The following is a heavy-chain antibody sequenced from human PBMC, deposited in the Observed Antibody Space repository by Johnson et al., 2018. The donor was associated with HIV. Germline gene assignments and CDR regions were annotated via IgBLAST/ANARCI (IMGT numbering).Heavy chain of an antibody. J-gene: IGHJ3*02. Sequence: VQLVESGGGVVQPGRSLRLSCAASGFTFSSYDMHWVRQATGKGLEWVSAIGTAGDTYYPGSVKGRFTISRENAKNSLYLQMNSLRAGDTAMYYCARDLFGAFDIWGQGTMVTVSS. D-gene: IGHD3-16*01. V-gene: IGHV3-13*01. CDR2: IGTAGDT. CDR3: ARDLFGAFDI. CDR1: GFTFSSYD.